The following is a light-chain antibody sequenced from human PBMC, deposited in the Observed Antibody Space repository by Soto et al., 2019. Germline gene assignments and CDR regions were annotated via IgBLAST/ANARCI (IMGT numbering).Light chain of an antibody. CDR3: CAYTARTTLSWV. Sequence: QSALTQPTSVCGSPGQSITISCTGVSSDIGGYNHVSWYQQHPGKVPRLIIYDVDNRPLGVSNRFSGSQSGNTASLSISGLQAEDEAEYYCCAYTARTTLSWVFGGGTKLTVL. V-gene: IGLV2-14*03. J-gene: IGLJ3*02. CDR1: SSDIGGYNH. CDR2: DVD.